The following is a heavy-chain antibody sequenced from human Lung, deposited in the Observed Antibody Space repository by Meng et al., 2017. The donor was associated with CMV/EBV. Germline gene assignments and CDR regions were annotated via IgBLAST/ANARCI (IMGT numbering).Heavy chain of an antibody. D-gene: IGHD7-27*01. V-gene: IGHV1-2*02. CDR1: GYTFTAHY. Sequence: SVKVSCKASGYTFTAHYFHWVRQAPGQGLEWMGWIHPHRGDTNYAQQFQGRVTLTRDTSINTGYMELTRLTSDDTAVYYCARDNNGGPDYWGQGTLVTVSS. CDR3: ARDNNGGPDY. CDR2: IHPHRGDT. J-gene: IGHJ4*02.